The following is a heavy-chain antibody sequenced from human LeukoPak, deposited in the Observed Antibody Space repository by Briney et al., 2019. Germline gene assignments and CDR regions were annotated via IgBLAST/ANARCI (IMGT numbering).Heavy chain of an antibody. D-gene: IGHD3-22*01. J-gene: IGHJ4*02. CDR2: ISAYNGNT. CDR3: ARDDYDSSGYYYPYYFDY. CDR1: GYTFTSYG. Sequence: ASVKVSCKASGYTFTSYGISWVRQAPGQGLEWMGWISAYNGNTNYAQKLQGRVTMTTDTSTSTAYMELRSLRSDDTAVYYCARDDYDSSGYYYPYYFDYRGQGTLVTVSS. V-gene: IGHV1-18*01.